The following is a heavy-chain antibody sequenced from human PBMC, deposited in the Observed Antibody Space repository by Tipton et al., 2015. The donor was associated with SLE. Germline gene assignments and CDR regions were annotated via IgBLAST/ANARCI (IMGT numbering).Heavy chain of an antibody. D-gene: IGHD6-6*01. CDR2: IYYSGST. Sequence: TLSLTCTVSGGSISSYYWSWIRQPLGKGLEWIGYIYYSGSTNYNPFLKSRVTISVDTSKNQFSLKLSSVTAADTAVYYCARDPAPYSSPSEYFDLWGRGTLVTVSS. CDR1: GGSISSYY. CDR3: ARDPAPYSSPSEYFDL. V-gene: IGHV4-59*01. J-gene: IGHJ2*01.